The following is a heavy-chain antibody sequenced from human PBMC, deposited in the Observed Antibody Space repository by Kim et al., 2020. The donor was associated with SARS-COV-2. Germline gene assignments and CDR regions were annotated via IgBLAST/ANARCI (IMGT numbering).Heavy chain of an antibody. D-gene: IGHD6-13*01. CDR1: GFTFSSYG. CDR3: AKDGIAAAGGVLYYYGM. Sequence: GGSLRLSCAASGFTFSSYGMHWVRQAPGKGLEWVAVISYDGSNKYYADSVKGRFTISRDNSKNTLYLQMNSLRAEDTAVYYCAKDGIAAAGGVLYYYGM. V-gene: IGHV3-30*18. J-gene: IGHJ6*01. CDR2: ISYDGSNK.